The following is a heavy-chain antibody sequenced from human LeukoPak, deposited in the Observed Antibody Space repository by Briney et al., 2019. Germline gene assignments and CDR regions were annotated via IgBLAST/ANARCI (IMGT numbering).Heavy chain of an antibody. Sequence: GGSLRLSCAASGFTLSSYWMHWVRQAPGKGLVWVSRINTDGSSTSYADSVKGRFTISRDNAKNTLYLQMNSLRAEDTAVYYCARIHSLLWFGELLPDAFDIWGQGTMVTVSS. J-gene: IGHJ3*02. D-gene: IGHD3-10*01. CDR1: GFTLSSYW. CDR2: INTDGSST. CDR3: ARIHSLLWFGELLPDAFDI. V-gene: IGHV3-74*01.